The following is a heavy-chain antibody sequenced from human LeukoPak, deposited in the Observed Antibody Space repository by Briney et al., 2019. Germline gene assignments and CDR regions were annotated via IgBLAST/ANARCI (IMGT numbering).Heavy chain of an antibody. V-gene: IGHV1-2*02. CDR1: GYTFTGYY. J-gene: IGHJ3*02. Sequence: GASVKVSCKASGYTFTGYYMHWVRQAPGQGLEWMGWINPNRGGTNYAQKFQGRVTMTRDTSISTAYMELSRLRSDDTDVYYCARVRTRGLMDDAFDIWGQGTMVTVSS. D-gene: IGHD3-10*01. CDR3: ARVRTRGLMDDAFDI. CDR2: INPNRGGT.